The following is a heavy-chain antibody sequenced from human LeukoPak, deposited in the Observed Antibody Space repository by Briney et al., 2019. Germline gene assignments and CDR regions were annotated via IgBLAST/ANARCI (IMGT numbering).Heavy chain of an antibody. V-gene: IGHV4-4*02. D-gene: IGHD4-11*01. J-gene: IGHJ4*02. Sequence: SGTLSLTCAVSGGSISSSNWWSLVRQPPGKGLEWIGEIYHSGSTNYNPSLKSRVTISVDKSKNQFSLKLSSVTAADTAVYYCARDNSNYFYYFDYWGQGTLVTVSS. CDR1: GGSISSSNW. CDR3: ARDNSNYFYYFDY. CDR2: IYHSGST.